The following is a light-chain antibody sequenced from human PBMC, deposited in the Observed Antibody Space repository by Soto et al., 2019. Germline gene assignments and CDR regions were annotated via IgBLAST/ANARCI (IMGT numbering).Light chain of an antibody. CDR3: VQFAVFPRT. CDR2: QVS. Sequence: DVVLTQTPLSSPVTLGLPASISCRSSQSLVHSDGNTYLSWFQQRPGQPPRFLSNQVSHRFSGVPDRFRGIGAGTDVTLKISRVEPEDVGVYYGVQFAVFPRTVGQGTNVEIK. V-gene: IGKV2-24*01. J-gene: IGKJ1*01. CDR1: QSLVHSDGNTY.